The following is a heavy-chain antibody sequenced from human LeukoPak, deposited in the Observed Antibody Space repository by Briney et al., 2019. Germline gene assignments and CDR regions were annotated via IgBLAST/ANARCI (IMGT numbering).Heavy chain of an antibody. CDR2: INPYSGGT. CDR3: AREGGPAAIRYYFYYLDV. J-gene: IGHJ6*03. D-gene: IGHD2-2*02. Sequence: ASVKVSCKASGYTFTGYYINWVRQAPGQGLEWMGWINPYSGGTHVAQKFRARVTLTWDTSISTVNMELTRLTSDDTAVYYCAREGGPAAIRYYFYYLDVWGKGTTVTVSS. CDR1: GYTFTGYY. V-gene: IGHV1-2*02.